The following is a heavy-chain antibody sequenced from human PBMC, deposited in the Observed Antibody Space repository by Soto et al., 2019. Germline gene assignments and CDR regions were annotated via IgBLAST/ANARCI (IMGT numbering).Heavy chain of an antibody. CDR3: ARSHSYSSGATLFDY. Sequence: QVQLVQSGAEVKKPGSSVKVSCKASGGTFSSYAISWVRQAPGQGLEWMRGIIPIFGTANYAQKFQGRVTITADESTSTAYMELSSLRPEDTAVYYCARSHSYSSGATLFDYWGQGTLVTVSS. D-gene: IGHD3-22*01. J-gene: IGHJ4*02. CDR2: IIPIFGTA. V-gene: IGHV1-69*01. CDR1: GGTFSSYA.